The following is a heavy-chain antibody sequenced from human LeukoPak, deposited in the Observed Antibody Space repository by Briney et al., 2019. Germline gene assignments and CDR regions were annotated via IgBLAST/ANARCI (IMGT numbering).Heavy chain of an antibody. D-gene: IGHD1-26*01. Sequence: ASVKVSCKVSGYTLTELSMHWVRQAPGKGLEWMGGFDPEDGETIYAQKFQGRVTMTEDTSTDTAYMELSCLRSEDTAVYYCARDGVGATYPEYWGQGTLVTVSS. CDR3: ARDGVGATYPEY. CDR2: FDPEDGET. J-gene: IGHJ4*02. CDR1: GYTLTELS. V-gene: IGHV1-24*01.